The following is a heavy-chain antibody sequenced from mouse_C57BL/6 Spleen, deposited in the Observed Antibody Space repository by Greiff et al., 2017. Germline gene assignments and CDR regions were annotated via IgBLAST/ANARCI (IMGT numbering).Heavy chain of an antibody. D-gene: IGHD4-1*01. J-gene: IGHJ3*01. Sequence: QVQLQQPGAELVMPGASVKLSCKASGYTFTSYWMHWVKQRPGQGLAWIGELDPSDSYTNYNQKFKGKSTLTVDKSSSTAYMQLSSLTSEDSAVYYCARTNWDEAWFAYWGQGTLVTVSA. CDR1: GYTFTSYW. CDR2: LDPSDSYT. V-gene: IGHV1-69*01. CDR3: ARTNWDEAWFAY.